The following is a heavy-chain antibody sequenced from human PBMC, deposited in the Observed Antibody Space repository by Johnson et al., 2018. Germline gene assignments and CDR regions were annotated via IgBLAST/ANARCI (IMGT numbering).Heavy chain of an antibody. CDR3: VRIVVSSLGNYMDV. J-gene: IGHJ6*03. V-gene: IGHV4-39*07. CDR1: SGSISSGSHF. Sequence: QVQLQESGPGLVRPSETLSLTCTVSSGSISSGSHFGAWIRQPPGKGLEWIGSINYSGTTYYNPSLKSPVTIVVDTSKNQFSLRLSSVTAADTAVYYCVRIVVSSLGNYMDVWGRGTTVTVSS. D-gene: IGHD3-22*01. CDR2: INYSGTT.